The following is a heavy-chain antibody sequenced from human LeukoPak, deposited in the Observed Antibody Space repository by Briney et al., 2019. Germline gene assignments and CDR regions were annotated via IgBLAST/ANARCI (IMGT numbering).Heavy chain of an antibody. Sequence: GGSLRLSCAASGFTFSSHSVNWVRQAPGKGLEWLSYIDSGSGNIYYRDSVKGRFTISRDNAQDSLYLQMDSLRDEDTAVYYCARYPYHSSDYGWVAFDTWGQGTMAPVSS. J-gene: IGHJ3*02. D-gene: IGHD3-22*01. CDR3: ARYPYHSSDYGWVAFDT. CDR1: GFTFSSHS. V-gene: IGHV3-48*02. CDR2: IDSGSGNI.